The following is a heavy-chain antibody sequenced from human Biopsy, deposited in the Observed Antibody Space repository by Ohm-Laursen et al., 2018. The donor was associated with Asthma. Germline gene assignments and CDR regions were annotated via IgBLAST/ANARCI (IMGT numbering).Heavy chain of an antibody. CDR3: ARKARHGDYDFDY. Sequence: SLRLSCAASGFTFSSYGMHWVRQAPGKGLEWVAVIWYDGSNKYYADSVKGRFTISRDNSKNTLYLQTNSLRAEDTAVYYCARKARHGDYDFDYWGQGTLVTVSS. J-gene: IGHJ4*02. CDR1: GFTFSSYG. CDR2: IWYDGSNK. D-gene: IGHD4-17*01. V-gene: IGHV3-33*01.